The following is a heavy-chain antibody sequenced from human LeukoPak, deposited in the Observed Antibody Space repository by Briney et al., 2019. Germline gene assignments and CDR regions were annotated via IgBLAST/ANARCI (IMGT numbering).Heavy chain of an antibody. D-gene: IGHD6-6*01. J-gene: IGHJ3*02. Sequence: SETLSLTCTDSGGSISSSSYYWGWIRQPPGKGLEWIGSIYYSGSTYYNPSLKSRVTISVDTSKNQFSLKLSSVTAADTAVYYCARQEYSTPGENAFDIWGQGTMVTVSS. CDR3: ARQEYSTPGENAFDI. CDR2: IYYSGST. CDR1: GGSISSSSYY. V-gene: IGHV4-39*01.